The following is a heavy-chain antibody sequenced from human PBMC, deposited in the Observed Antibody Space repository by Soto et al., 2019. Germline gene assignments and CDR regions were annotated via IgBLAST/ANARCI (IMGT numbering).Heavy chain of an antibody. CDR1: GFTFSSYG. CDR2: IWYDGSNK. Sequence: GSLRLSCAASGFTFSSYGMHWVRQAPGKGLEWVAVIWYDGSNKYYADSVKGRFTISRDNSKNTLYLQMNSLRAEDTAVYYCARADTYYYDSSGFPTLYYYYGMDVWGQGTTVTVSS. CDR3: ARADTYYYDSSGFPTLYYYYGMDV. V-gene: IGHV3-33*01. J-gene: IGHJ6*02. D-gene: IGHD3-22*01.